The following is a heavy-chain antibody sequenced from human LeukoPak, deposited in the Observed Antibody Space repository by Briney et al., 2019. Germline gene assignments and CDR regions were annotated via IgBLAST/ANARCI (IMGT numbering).Heavy chain of an antibody. Sequence: GASVKVSCKASGYTFTSYGISWVRQAPGQGLEWMGWISAYNGNTNYAQKLQGRVTMTTDTSTSTAYMELRNLRSDDTAVYYCARVITIFGVVNRFDPWGQGTLVTVSS. CDR2: ISAYNGNT. CDR1: GYTFTSYG. J-gene: IGHJ5*02. D-gene: IGHD3-3*01. CDR3: ARVITIFGVVNRFDP. V-gene: IGHV1-18*01.